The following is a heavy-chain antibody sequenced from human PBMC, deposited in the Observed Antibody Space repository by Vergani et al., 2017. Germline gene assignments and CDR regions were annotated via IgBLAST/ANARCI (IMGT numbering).Heavy chain of an antibody. CDR2: IKKTVDSR. D-gene: IGHD5-24*01. CDR3: GKGSDNYN. CDR1: GFTFSSHA. J-gene: IGHJ4*02. Sequence: EVQLLQSGGAVVQPGGSLRLSCVASGFTFSSHAMSWVRQGHGQGLEWVSSIKKTVDSRHYADSVKGRFTISIDNTKNTLYLKMNSLRVEDTAVYYCGKGSDNYNWGQGTLVTVSS. V-gene: IGHV3-23*01.